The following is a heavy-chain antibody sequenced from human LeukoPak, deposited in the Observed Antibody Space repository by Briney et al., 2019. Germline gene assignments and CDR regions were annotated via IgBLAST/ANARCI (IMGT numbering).Heavy chain of an antibody. CDR3: ARGSGSGNFDY. J-gene: IGHJ4*02. Sequence: SETLSLTCTVSGGSISSYYWSWIRQPPGKGLEWIGYIYYSGSTNYNPSLKSRVTISVDKSKNQFSLKLSSVTAADTAVYYCARGSGSGNFDYWGQGTLVTVSS. D-gene: IGHD3-10*01. CDR2: IYYSGST. CDR1: GGSISSYY. V-gene: IGHV4-59*12.